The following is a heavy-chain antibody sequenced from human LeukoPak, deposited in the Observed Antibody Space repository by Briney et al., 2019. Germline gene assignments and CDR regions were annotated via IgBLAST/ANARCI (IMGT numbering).Heavy chain of an antibody. CDR2: ISNDGNNK. CDR3: GRPDGSDRFLRAINY. Sequence: GGSLRLSCAASGFTFYSYPMNWVRQAPGKGLEWVAVISNDGNNKYYADSVKGRFAISRDNPNNTLSLQMNGLRVEDTAVYYWGRPDGSDRFLRAINYWGRGTLVTVS. D-gene: IGHD5-12*01. J-gene: IGHJ4*02. V-gene: IGHV3-30*09. CDR1: GFTFYSYP.